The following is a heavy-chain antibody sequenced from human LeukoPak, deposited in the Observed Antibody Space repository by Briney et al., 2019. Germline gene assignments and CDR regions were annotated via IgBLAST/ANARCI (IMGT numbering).Heavy chain of an antibody. CDR1: GFTFSSYE. D-gene: IGHD3-10*01. Sequence: PGGSLRLSCAASGFTFSSYEMNWVRQAPGKGLEWVSYISSSGSTIYYADSVKGRFTISRDNARNSLYLQMNSLRDEDTAVYYCARANYGTGSNRALDYWGQGSLVTVSS. CDR2: ISSSGSTI. V-gene: IGHV3-48*03. CDR3: ARANYGTGSNRALDY. J-gene: IGHJ4*02.